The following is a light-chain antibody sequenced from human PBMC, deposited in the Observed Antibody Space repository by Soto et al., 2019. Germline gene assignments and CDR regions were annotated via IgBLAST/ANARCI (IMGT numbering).Light chain of an antibody. CDR3: QQANSCLPLT. Sequence: DIQMTQSPSSVSASVGDRVTITCRASPGISSWLAWYQQKPGKAPKLLIYAASSLQSGVPSRFSGSGSGTDFTLTISSLQPEDFATYYCQQANSCLPLTFGGGTKVEIK. J-gene: IGKJ4*01. CDR1: PGISSW. V-gene: IGKV1-12*01. CDR2: AAS.